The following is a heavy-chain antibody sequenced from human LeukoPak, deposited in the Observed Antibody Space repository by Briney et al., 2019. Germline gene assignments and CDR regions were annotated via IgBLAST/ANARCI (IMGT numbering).Heavy chain of an antibody. CDR1: GYTFTGYY. D-gene: IGHD4-17*01. CDR2: INPNSGGT. CDR3: ARVAYGDHQYFHH. J-gene: IGHJ1*01. Sequence: GASVKVPCKASGYTFTGYYMHWVRQAPGQGLEWMGWINPNSGGTNYAQKFQGRVTMTRDTSISTAYMELSRLRSDDTAVYYCARVAYGDHQYFHHWGQGTLVTVSS. V-gene: IGHV1-2*02.